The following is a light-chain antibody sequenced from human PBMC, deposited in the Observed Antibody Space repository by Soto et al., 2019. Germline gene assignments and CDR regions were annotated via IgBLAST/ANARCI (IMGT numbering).Light chain of an antibody. J-gene: IGKJ5*01. CDR2: AAS. V-gene: IGKV1-39*01. CDR3: QQSYSTPPT. CDR1: QSISSY. Sequence: DIQMTQSPSSLSATLGDRVTITCRASQSISSYLNWYQQKPGKAPKLLIYAASSLQSGVPSRFSGSGFGTDFTLTISSLQPEDFATYYCQQSYSTPPTFCQGTRLEIK.